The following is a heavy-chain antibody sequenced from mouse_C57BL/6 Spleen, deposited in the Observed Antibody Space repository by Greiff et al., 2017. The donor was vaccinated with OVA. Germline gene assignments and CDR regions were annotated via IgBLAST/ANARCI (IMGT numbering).Heavy chain of an antibody. CDR1: GYSITSGYY. D-gene: IGHD2-5*01. CDR3: ARGHYSNYDAMDY. J-gene: IGHJ4*01. V-gene: IGHV3-6*01. CDR2: ISYDGSN. Sequence: EVQVVESGPGLVKPSQSLSLTCSVTGYSITSGYYWDWIRQFPGNKLEWMGYISYDGSNNYNPSLKNRISITRDTSKNQFFLKLNSVTTEDTATYYCARGHYSNYDAMDYWGQGTSVTVSS.